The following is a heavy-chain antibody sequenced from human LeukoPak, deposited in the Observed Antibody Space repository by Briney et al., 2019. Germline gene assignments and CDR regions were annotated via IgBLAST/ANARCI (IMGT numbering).Heavy chain of an antibody. CDR1: GFTFSSNY. V-gene: IGHV3-53*01. D-gene: IGHD4-11*01. CDR3: ARTTADYSDYFFLDY. CDR2: IYSGGST. J-gene: IGHJ4*02. Sequence: GGSLRLSCAASGFTFSSNYMSWVRQAPGKGLEWVSVIYSGGSTYYADSVKGRFTISRDNSENTLYLQMNSLRAEDTAVYYCARTTADYSDYFFLDYWGQGTLVTVSS.